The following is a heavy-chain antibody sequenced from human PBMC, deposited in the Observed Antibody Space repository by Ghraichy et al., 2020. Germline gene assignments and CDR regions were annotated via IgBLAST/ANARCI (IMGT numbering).Heavy chain of an antibody. CDR2: INHSGST. CDR1: GGSFSGYY. D-gene: IGHD3-10*01. J-gene: IGHJ4*02. V-gene: IGHV4-34*01. Sequence: SETLSLTCAVYGGSFSGYYWSWIRQPPGKGLEWIGEINHSGSTNYNPSLKSRVTISVDTSKNQFSLKLSSVTAADTAVYYCARNPSYYGSGSHFDYWGQGTLVTVSS. CDR3: ARNPSYYGSGSHFDY.